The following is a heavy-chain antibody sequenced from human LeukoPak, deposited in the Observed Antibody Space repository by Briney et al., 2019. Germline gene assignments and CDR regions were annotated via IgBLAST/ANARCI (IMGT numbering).Heavy chain of an antibody. Sequence: SETLSLTCAVYGGSFSGYYWSWIRQPPGKGLEWIGEINHSGGTNYNPSLKSRVTISVDTSKNQFSLKLSSVTAADTAVYYCARDRTGGWGQGTLVTVSS. CDR3: ARDRTGG. V-gene: IGHV4-34*01. CDR1: GGSFSGYY. J-gene: IGHJ4*02. CDR2: INHSGGT. D-gene: IGHD1-26*01.